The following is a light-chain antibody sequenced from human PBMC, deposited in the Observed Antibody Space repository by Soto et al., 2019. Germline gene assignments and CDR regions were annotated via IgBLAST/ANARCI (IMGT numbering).Light chain of an antibody. CDR2: WAS. CDR1: QSVLYSSNNKNY. V-gene: IGKV4-1*01. Sequence: DIVMTQSPDSLAVSLGERATINCKSSQSVLYSSNNKNYLAWYQQKPGQPPKLLIYWASTRESGVPDRFSGSGSGTDFTLTISSLQAEDVAVYYCQQCYSVTYTFGQGTKLEIK. CDR3: QQCYSVTYT. J-gene: IGKJ2*01.